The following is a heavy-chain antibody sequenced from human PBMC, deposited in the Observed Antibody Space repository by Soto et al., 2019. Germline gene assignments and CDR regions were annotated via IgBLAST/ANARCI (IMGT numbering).Heavy chain of an antibody. CDR3: ARDTYYYDSSGYNY. D-gene: IGHD3-22*01. CDR1: GFTFSSYA. V-gene: IGHV3-30-3*01. J-gene: IGHJ4*02. Sequence: LRLSCAASGFTFSSYAMHWVRQAPAKGLEWVAVISYDGSNKYYADSVKGRFTISRDNSKNTLYLQMNSLRAEDTAVYYCARDTYYYDSSGYNYWGQGTLVTVSS. CDR2: ISYDGSNK.